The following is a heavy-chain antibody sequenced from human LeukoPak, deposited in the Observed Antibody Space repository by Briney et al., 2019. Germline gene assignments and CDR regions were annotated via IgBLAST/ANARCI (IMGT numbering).Heavy chain of an antibody. CDR2: ISAYNCNT. CDR1: GYTFTSYG. V-gene: IGHV1-18*01. D-gene: IGHD5-12*01. J-gene: IGHJ4*02. Sequence: ASVKVSCKASGYTFTSYGISWVRQAPGQGLEWMGWISAYNCNTNYAQKLQGRVTMTTDTSTTTGYMELRSLKSDDTAVYYCAREYSGYDWGHFDYWGQGTLVTVSS. CDR3: AREYSGYDWGHFDY.